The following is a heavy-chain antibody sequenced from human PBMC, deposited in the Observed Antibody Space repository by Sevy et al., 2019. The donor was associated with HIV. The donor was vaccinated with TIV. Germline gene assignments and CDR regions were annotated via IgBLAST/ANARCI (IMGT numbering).Heavy chain of an antibody. CDR3: AKVDAITAADFDY. CDR2: TSYDGSNK. Sequence: GGSLRLSCAASGFTFSKSTMLWVRQAPGKGLEWVAVTSYDGSNKYYADSVKGRFTISRDNSKNTLYLQMNSLRAEDTAVYYCAKVDAITAADFDYWGQGTLVTVSS. CDR1: GFTFSKST. V-gene: IGHV3-30-3*01. J-gene: IGHJ4*02. D-gene: IGHD6-13*01.